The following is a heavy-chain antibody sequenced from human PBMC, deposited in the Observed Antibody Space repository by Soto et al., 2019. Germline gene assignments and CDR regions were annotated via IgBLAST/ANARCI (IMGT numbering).Heavy chain of an antibody. Sequence: PSETLSLTCTVSGGSISTYFCNWIRQPAGKGMEWIGRIDTSGNTNYSPSLKSRVTMSVDTSKNQFSLKLSSVTAADTAVYYCATAGKDFWSGPFDFWGQGTLVTVSS. CDR1: GGSISTYF. CDR2: IDTSGNT. J-gene: IGHJ4*02. V-gene: IGHV4-4*07. D-gene: IGHD3-3*01. CDR3: ATAGKDFWSGPFDF.